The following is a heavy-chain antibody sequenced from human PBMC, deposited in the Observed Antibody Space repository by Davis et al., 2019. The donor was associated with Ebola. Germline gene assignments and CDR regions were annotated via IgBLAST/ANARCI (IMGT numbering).Heavy chain of an antibody. Sequence: AASVKVSCKASGYTFTSFAIHWVRQAPGQRLEWMGWLNAGNGNTIYSQNFQGRVTITRDTSASTVYMELSSLRSEDTAVYYCAGNSVTTRLDYYGMDVWGQGTTVTVSS. CDR2: LNAGNGNT. V-gene: IGHV1-3*01. CDR1: GYTFTSFA. D-gene: IGHD4-17*01. CDR3: AGNSVTTRLDYYGMDV. J-gene: IGHJ6*02.